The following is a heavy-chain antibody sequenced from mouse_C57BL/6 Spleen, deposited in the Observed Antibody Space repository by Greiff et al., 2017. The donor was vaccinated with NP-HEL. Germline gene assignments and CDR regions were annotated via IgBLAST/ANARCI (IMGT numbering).Heavy chain of an antibody. Sequence: DVMLVESGGGLVKPGGSLKLSCAASGFTFSSYTMSWVRQTPEKRLEWVATISGGGGNTYYPDSVKGRFTISRDNAKNTLYLQMSSLRSEDTALYYCARQGSYDYAMDYWGQGTSVTVSS. CDR1: GFTFSSYT. CDR2: ISGGGGNT. CDR3: ARQGSYDYAMDY. V-gene: IGHV5-9*01. D-gene: IGHD1-1*01. J-gene: IGHJ4*01.